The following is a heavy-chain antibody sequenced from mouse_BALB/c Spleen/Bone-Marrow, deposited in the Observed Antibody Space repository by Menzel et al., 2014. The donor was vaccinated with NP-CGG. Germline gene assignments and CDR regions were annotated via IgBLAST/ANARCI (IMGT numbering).Heavy chain of an antibody. J-gene: IGHJ3*01. D-gene: IGHD2-4*01. CDR1: GFTFSSYA. V-gene: IGHV5-9-3*01. Sequence: EVQLVESGGGLVKPGGSLKLSCAASGFTFSSYAMSWVRQTPEKRLEWVATISSGGSYTYYPDSVKGRFTISRDNAKNTLYLQMSSRRSEDTAMYYCARQYDCDGAWFAYWGQGTLVTVSA. CDR2: ISSGGSYT. CDR3: ARQYDCDGAWFAY.